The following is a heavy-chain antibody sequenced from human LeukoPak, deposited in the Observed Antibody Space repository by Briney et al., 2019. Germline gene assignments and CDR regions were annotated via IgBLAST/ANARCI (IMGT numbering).Heavy chain of an antibody. D-gene: IGHD6-6*01. CDR1: GGSFSGYY. CDR2: INHSGST. V-gene: IGHV4-34*01. Sequence: SETLSLTCAVYGGSFSGYYWSWIRQPPGKGLEWIGEINHSGSTNYNPSLKSRVTISLDTSKNQFSLKLSSVTAADTAIYYCARDFSSSSTVYYYYYMDVWGKGTTVTVSS. J-gene: IGHJ6*03. CDR3: ARDFSSSSTVYYYYYMDV.